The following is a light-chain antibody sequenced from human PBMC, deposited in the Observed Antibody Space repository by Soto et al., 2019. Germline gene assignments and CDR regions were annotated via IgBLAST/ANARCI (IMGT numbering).Light chain of an antibody. CDR1: QSLLYSDGNIY. CDR2: KVS. J-gene: IGKJ4*01. CDR3: MQGTHWPIT. Sequence: DVVMAQSPLSLPVTLGQPASISCRSSQSLLYSDGNIYLNWFHQRPGQSPRRLIYKVSNRDSGVPDRFSGSGSGTDFTLKISRVEAEDVGISYCMQGTHWPITFGGGTKVEIK. V-gene: IGKV2-30*01.